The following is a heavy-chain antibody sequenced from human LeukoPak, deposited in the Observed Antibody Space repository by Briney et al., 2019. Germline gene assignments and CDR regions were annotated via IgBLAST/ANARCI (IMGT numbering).Heavy chain of an antibody. V-gene: IGHV3-48*01. CDR2: ISSSSSTI. CDR1: GFTFNSYS. D-gene: IGHD2-15*01. Sequence: TGGSLRLSCAASGFTFNSYSMNWVRQAPGKGLEWVSDISSSSSTIYYADSVKGRFTISRDNAKNSLYLQMNSLRAEDTAVYYCARDSTPVVVAAAFDYWGQGTLVTVSS. CDR3: ARDSTPVVVAAAFDY. J-gene: IGHJ4*02.